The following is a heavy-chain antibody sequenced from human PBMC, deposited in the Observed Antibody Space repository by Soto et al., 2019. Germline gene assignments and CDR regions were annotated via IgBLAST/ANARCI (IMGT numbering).Heavy chain of an antibody. J-gene: IGHJ6*02. CDR3: ARRESLYYDILTGYWPEVSGMDV. D-gene: IGHD3-9*01. Sequence: GGSLRLSCAASGFTFSSYWMHWVRQAPGKGLVWVSRINSDGSSTSYADSVKGRFTISRDNAKNTLYLQMNSLRAEDTAVYYCARRESLYYDILTGYWPEVSGMDVWGQGTTVTVSS. CDR2: INSDGSST. CDR1: GFTFSSYW. V-gene: IGHV3-74*01.